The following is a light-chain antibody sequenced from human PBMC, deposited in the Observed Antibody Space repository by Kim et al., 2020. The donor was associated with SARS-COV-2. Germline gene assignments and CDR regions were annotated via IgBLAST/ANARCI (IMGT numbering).Light chain of an antibody. V-gene: IGLV2-14*03. CDR2: DVS. CDR1: SSDVGGYNY. CDR3: SSYTSGSTPYV. J-gene: IGLJ1*01. Sequence: QSITISCAGTSSDVGGYNYVSWYQQHPGKTPKLMIYDVSKRPSGVSDRFSGSKSGNRASLTISGLQTEDEADYYCSSYTSGSTPYVFGTGTKVTVL.